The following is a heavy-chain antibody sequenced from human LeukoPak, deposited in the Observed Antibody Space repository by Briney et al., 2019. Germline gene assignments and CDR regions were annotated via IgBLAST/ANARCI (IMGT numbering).Heavy chain of an antibody. CDR3: ARDRWMQLWFIDY. V-gene: IGHV3-30-3*01. CDR1: GFTFSSYA. D-gene: IGHD5-18*01. CDR2: ISYDGSNK. J-gene: IGHJ4*02. Sequence: PGGSLRLSCAASGFTFSSYAMHWVRQAPGKGLEWVAVISYDGSNKYYADSVKGRFTISRDNSKNTLYLQMNSLRAEDTAVYYCARDRWMQLWFIDYWGQGTLVTVSS.